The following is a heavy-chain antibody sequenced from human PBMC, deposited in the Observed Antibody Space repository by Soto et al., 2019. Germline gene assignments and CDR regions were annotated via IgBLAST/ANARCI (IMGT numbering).Heavy chain of an antibody. V-gene: IGHV4-59*01. CDR1: GGSISSYY. J-gene: IGHJ4*02. Sequence: QVQLQESGPGLVKPSETLSLTCTVSGGSISSYYWSWIRQPPGKGLEWIGYISYSGSTNYNPSLKSRVTISVDTSKNEFSLNLSSVTAADTAVYYCARGGGRFDYWGQGTLVTVSS. D-gene: IGHD1-26*01. CDR3: ARGGGRFDY. CDR2: ISYSGST.